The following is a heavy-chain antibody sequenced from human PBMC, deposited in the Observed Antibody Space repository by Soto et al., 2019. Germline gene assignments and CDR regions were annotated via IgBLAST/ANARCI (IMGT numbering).Heavy chain of an antibody. CDR1: GFTFSSYA. CDR3: ARDSAKSSGWYVGIVDS. CDR2: ISSNGGST. Sequence: EVQLVESGGGLVQPGGSLRLSCAASGFTFSSYAMHWVRQAPGKGLEYVSAISSNGGSTYYANSVKGRFTISRDNSKNTLYLQMGSLRAEDMAVYYCARDSAKSSGWYVGIVDSWGQGTLVTVSS. V-gene: IGHV3-64*01. D-gene: IGHD6-19*01. J-gene: IGHJ4*02.